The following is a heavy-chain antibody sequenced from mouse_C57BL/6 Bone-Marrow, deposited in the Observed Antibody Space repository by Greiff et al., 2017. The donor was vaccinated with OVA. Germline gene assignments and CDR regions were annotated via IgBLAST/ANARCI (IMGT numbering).Heavy chain of an antibody. Sequence: EVKVVESGPGMVKPSQSLSLTCTVTGYSITSGYDWHWIRHFPGNKLEWMGYISYSGSTNYNPSLKSRISITHDTSKNHFFLKLNSVTTEDTATYYCAREEYGYDDGDWYFDVWGTGTTVTVSS. CDR1: GYSITSGYD. CDR2: ISYSGST. J-gene: IGHJ1*03. CDR3: AREEYGYDDGDWYFDV. V-gene: IGHV3-1*01. D-gene: IGHD2-2*01.